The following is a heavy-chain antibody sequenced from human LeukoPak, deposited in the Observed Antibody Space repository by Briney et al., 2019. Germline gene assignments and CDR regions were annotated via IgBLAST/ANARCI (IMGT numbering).Heavy chain of an antibody. J-gene: IGHJ5*02. CDR3: ATKPYNWNDSDWFDP. CDR1: GGSFSGYY. V-gene: IGHV4-34*01. D-gene: IGHD1-20*01. Sequence: SETLSLTCAVYGGSFSGYYWSWIRQPPGKGLEWIGEINHSGSTNYNPSLKSRVTISVDTSKNQFSLKLSSVTAADTAVYYCATKPYNWNDSDWFDPWGQGTLVTVSS. CDR2: INHSGST.